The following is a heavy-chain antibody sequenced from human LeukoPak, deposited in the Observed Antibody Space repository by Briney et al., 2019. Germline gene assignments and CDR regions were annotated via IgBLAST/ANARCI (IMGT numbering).Heavy chain of an antibody. V-gene: IGHV4-34*01. Sequence: SETLSLTCAVYGGSFSGYYWSWIRQPPGEGLEWIGSIYYSGSTYYNPSLKSRVTISVDTSKNQFSLKLSSVAAADTAVYYCARHNPSSGWYYYYMDVWGKGTTVTISS. J-gene: IGHJ6*03. CDR1: GGSFSGYY. CDR2: IYYSGST. D-gene: IGHD6-19*01. CDR3: ARHNPSSGWYYYYMDV.